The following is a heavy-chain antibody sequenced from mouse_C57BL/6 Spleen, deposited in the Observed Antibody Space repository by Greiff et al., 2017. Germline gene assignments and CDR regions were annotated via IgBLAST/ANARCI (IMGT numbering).Heavy chain of an antibody. J-gene: IGHJ3*01. V-gene: IGHV1-15*01. CDR1: GYTFTDYE. CDR2: IDPETGGT. Sequence: VQLQQPGAELVRPGASVTLSCKASGYTFTDYEMHWVKQTPVHGLEWIGAIDPETGGTASTQKFKGKAILTADKSSSTAYMGLRSLTSEGSAVYYCTSNYYGSRVFAYWGQGTLVTVSA. CDR3: TSNYYGSRVFAY. D-gene: IGHD1-1*01.